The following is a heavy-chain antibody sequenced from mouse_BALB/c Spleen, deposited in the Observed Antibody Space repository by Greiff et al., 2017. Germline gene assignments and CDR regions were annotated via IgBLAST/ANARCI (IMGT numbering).Heavy chain of an antibody. CDR3: AVYGSYVGFAY. D-gene: IGHD1-1*02. V-gene: IGHV2-4-1*01. CDR1: GFTLTSYG. J-gene: IGHJ3*01. CDR2: IWGGGST. Sequence: VLLVESGPGLVQPSQTLSITCTASGFTLTSYGVHWVRQSPGQGLEWLGVIWGGGSTDYNAAFISRLSICKDNSKGQVFFKMNSLQADDTALYYCAVYGSYVGFAYWGQGTLVTVSA.